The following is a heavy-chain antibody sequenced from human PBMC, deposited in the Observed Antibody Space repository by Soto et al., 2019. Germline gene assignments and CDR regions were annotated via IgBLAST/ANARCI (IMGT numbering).Heavy chain of an antibody. CDR2: INHSGST. CDR3: ARGSLGPSRNNWFDP. CDR1: GGSVSTNSYS. D-gene: IGHD3-16*01. J-gene: IGHJ5*02. V-gene: IGHV4-39*07. Sequence: PSETLSLTCTASGGSVSTNSYSWSWIRQPPGKGLEWIGEINHSGSTNHNPSLKSRVTISVDTSKNQFSLKLSSVTAADTAVYYCARGSLGPSRNNWFDPWGQGNVLTVSS.